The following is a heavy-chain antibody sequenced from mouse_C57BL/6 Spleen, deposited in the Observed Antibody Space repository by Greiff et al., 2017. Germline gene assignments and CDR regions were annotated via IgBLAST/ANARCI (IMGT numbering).Heavy chain of an antibody. Sequence: QVQLQQSGAELARPGASVKLSCKASGYTFTSYGISWVKQRTGQGLEWIGEIYPRSGNTYSNEKFKGKATLTAEKSSSTAYMELRSLTSEDSPVYFGARVGYSNYVDAMDYWGQGTSVTVSS. CDR1: GYTFTSYG. J-gene: IGHJ4*01. V-gene: IGHV1-81*01. CDR3: ARVGYSNYVDAMDY. CDR2: IYPRSGNT. D-gene: IGHD2-5*01.